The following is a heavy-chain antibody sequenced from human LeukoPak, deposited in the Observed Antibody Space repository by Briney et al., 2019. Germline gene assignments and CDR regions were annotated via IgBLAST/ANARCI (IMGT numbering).Heavy chain of an antibody. J-gene: IGHJ3*02. V-gene: IGHV3-21*01. CDR1: GFIFSNYG. CDR2: ISSISTYT. D-gene: IGHD2-15*01. Sequence: GGSLRLSCAASGFIFSNYGMIWVRQAPGKGPEWVSSISSISTYTHYADAVKGRFTVSRDNAKNSLLLQMNSLRAEDTALYYCARGYSRAAFDIWGQGTMVTVSS. CDR3: ARGYSRAAFDI.